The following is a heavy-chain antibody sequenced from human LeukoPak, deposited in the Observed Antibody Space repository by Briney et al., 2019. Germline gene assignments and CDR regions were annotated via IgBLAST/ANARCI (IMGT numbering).Heavy chain of an antibody. CDR1: GFTFSSYS. CDR3: ARAYYGSGGTLGY. D-gene: IGHD3-10*01. V-gene: IGHV3-21*01. J-gene: IGHJ4*02. CDR2: ISSSSSYI. Sequence: GGSPRLSCAASGFTFSSYSMNWVRQAPGKGLEWVSSISSSSSYIYYADSVKGRFTISRDNAKNSLYLQMNSLRAEDTAVYYCARAYYGSGGTLGYWGQGTLVTVSS.